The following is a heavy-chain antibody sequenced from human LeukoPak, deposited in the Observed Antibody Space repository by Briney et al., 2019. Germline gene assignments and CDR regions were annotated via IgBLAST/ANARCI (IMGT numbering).Heavy chain of an antibody. J-gene: IGHJ4*02. V-gene: IGHV3-23*01. D-gene: IGHD5-18*01. CDR2: ISGSGGST. CDR3: AKDNMKWGYSYGIFDY. Sequence: GGSLRLSCAASGLTFSSYAMSWVRQAPGKGLEWVSAISGSGGSTYYADSVKGRFTISRDNSKNTLYLQMNSLRAEDTAVYYCAKDNMKWGYSYGIFDYWGQGTLVTVSS. CDR1: GLTFSSYA.